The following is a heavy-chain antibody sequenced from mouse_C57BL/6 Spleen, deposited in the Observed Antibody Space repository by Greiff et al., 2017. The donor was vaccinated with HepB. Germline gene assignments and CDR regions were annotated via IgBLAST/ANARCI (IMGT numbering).Heavy chain of an antibody. V-gene: IGHV1-7*01. CDR1: GYTFTSYW. Sequence: VKLMESGAELAKPGASVKLSCKASGYTFTSYWMHWVKQRPGQGLEWIGYINPSSGYTKYNQKFKDKATLTADKSSSTAYMQRSSLTYEDSAVYYCALGRDWYFDVWGTGTTVTVSS. D-gene: IGHD4-1*01. CDR3: ALGRDWYFDV. CDR2: INPSSGYT. J-gene: IGHJ1*03.